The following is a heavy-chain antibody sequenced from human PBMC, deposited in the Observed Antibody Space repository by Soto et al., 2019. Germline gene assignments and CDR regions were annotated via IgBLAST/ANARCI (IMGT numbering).Heavy chain of an antibody. V-gene: IGHV3-30*18. CDR2: ISYDGSNK. J-gene: IGHJ4*02. CDR3: AKGRYYYDSSGYLLIY. D-gene: IGHD3-22*01. CDR1: GFTFSSYG. Sequence: GGSLRLSCAASGFTFSSYGMHWVRQAPGKGLEWVAVISYDGSNKYYADSVKGRFTISRDNSKNTLYLQMNSLRAEDTAVYYCAKGRYYYDSSGYLLIYWGQGTLVTVSS.